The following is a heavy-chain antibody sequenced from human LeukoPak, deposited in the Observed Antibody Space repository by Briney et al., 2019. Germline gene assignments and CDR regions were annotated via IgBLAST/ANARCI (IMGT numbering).Heavy chain of an antibody. J-gene: IGHJ4*02. CDR1: GFTFSSYA. Sequence: PGGSLRLSCAASGFTFSSYAMSWVRQAPGKGLEWVSAISNSGGNTYYADSVKGRFTISRDNSKDTLSLQMNSLRAEDTAVYYCAKVIGYYYGSGSYLADYWGQGTLVTVSS. CDR3: AKVIGYYYGSGSYLADY. V-gene: IGHV3-23*01. CDR2: ISNSGGNT. D-gene: IGHD3-10*01.